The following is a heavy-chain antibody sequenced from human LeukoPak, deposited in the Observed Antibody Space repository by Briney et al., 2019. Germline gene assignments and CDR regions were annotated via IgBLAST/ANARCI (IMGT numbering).Heavy chain of an antibody. J-gene: IGHJ6*02. CDR2: IYYSGST. D-gene: IGHD2-15*01. Sequence: SETLSLTCSVSGGSISSYYWSWIRHLPGKGLEWIGYIYYSGSTNYNPSLKNRVTISVDTSKKQFSLKLSSVTAADTAVYYCARGPNCSGGSCYSYYYGMDVWGQGTTVTVSS. CDR1: GGSISSYY. CDR3: ARGPNCSGGSCYSYYYGMDV. V-gene: IGHV4-59*01.